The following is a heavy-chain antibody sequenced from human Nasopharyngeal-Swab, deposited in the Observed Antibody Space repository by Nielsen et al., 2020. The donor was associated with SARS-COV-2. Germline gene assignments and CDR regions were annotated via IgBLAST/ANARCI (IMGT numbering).Heavy chain of an antibody. Sequence: SETLSLTCTVSGGPISSSSYYWGWIRRPPGKGLEWIGSIYYSGSTYYNPSLKSRVTISVDTSKNQFSLKLSSVTAADTAVYYCVGSSWYGDYYYYHGMDVWGQGTTVTVSS. CDR3: VGSSWYGDYYYYHGMDV. CDR2: IYYSGST. D-gene: IGHD6-13*01. J-gene: IGHJ6*02. CDR1: GGPISSSSYY. V-gene: IGHV4-39*07.